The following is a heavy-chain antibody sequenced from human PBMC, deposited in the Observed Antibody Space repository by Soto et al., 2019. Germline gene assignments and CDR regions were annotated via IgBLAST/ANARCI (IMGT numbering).Heavy chain of an antibody. CDR2: IYYSGST. J-gene: IGHJ5*02. CDR1: GGSISSGGYY. Sequence: SETLSLTCTVSGGSISSGGYYWSWIRQHPGKGLEWIGYIYYSGSTYYNPSLKSRFTISVDTSKNQFSLKLSSVTAADTAVYFCARVAAVAGYNWFDPWGQGTLVTVSS. D-gene: IGHD6-19*01. V-gene: IGHV4-31*03. CDR3: ARVAAVAGYNWFDP.